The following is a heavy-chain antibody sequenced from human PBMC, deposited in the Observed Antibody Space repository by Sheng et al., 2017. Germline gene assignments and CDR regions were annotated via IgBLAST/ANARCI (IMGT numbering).Heavy chain of an antibody. CDR3: ARFSSSSLEALDY. CDR2: INHSGST. D-gene: IGHD6-6*01. J-gene: IGHJ4*02. CDR1: GGSFSGYY. Sequence: QVQLQQWGAGLLKPSETLSLTCAVYGGSFSGYYWSWIRQPPGKGLEWIGEINHSGSTNYNPSLKSRVTISVDTSKNQFSLKLSSVTAADTAVYYCARFSSSSLEALDYWGQGTLVTVSS. V-gene: IGHV4-34*01.